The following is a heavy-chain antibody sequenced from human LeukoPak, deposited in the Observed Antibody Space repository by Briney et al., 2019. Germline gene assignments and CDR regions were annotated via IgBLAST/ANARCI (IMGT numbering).Heavy chain of an antibody. CDR1: GGTLSSYA. Sequence: SVKVSCKASGGTLSSYAISWVRQAPGQGLEWMGGIIPIFGTANYAQKFQGRVTITADKSTSTAYMELSSLRSEDTAVYYCARSYAVTATQYYFDYWGQGTLVTVSS. CDR2: IIPIFGTA. CDR3: ARSYAVTATQYYFDY. D-gene: IGHD2-21*02. J-gene: IGHJ4*02. V-gene: IGHV1-69*06.